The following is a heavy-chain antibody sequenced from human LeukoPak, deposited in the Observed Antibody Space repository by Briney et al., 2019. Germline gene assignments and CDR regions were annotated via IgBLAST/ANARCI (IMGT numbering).Heavy chain of an antibody. Sequence: GGSLRLSCAASGFTFSSYGMHWVRQAPGKGLEWVAVIWYDGSNKYYADSVKGRFTISRDNSKNTLYLQMNSLRAEDTAVYYCATAAAGQYYYYYYMDVWGKGTTVTVSS. V-gene: IGHV3-33*01. CDR3: ATAAAGQYYYYYYMDV. CDR2: IWYDGSNK. J-gene: IGHJ6*03. CDR1: GFTFSSYG. D-gene: IGHD6-13*01.